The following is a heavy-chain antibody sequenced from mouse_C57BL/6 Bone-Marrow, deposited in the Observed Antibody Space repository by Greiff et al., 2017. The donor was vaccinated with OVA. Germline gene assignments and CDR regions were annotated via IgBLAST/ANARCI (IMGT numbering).Heavy chain of an antibody. Sequence: EVKLVESGGGLVKPGGSLKLSCAASGFTFSSYTMSWVRQTPEKRLEWVATISAGGGSTYYPDSVKGRFTISRDNAKNTMYLQLSRLRSEDAALCYCDRQVAGYYFDYWGQGTTLTVSS. CDR3: DRQVAGYYFDY. CDR1: GFTFSSYT. J-gene: IGHJ2*01. CDR2: ISAGGGST. D-gene: IGHD1-1*01. V-gene: IGHV5-9*01.